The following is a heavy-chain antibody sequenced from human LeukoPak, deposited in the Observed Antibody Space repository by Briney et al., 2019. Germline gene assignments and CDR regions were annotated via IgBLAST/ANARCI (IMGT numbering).Heavy chain of an antibody. Sequence: GGSLRLSCVASGFTFSTYAMSWLRQAPGKGLEGVSGHSGSGSGSGTSTSYADSVRARFTISRDNPNTTLFLQMNSLRAEDTAVYYWAKEVDFWSGYCDYWGQGTLVTVSS. J-gene: IGHJ4*02. V-gene: IGHV3-23*01. CDR1: GFTFSTYA. CDR3: AKEVDFWSGYCDY. D-gene: IGHD3-3*01. CDR2: HSGSGSGSGTST.